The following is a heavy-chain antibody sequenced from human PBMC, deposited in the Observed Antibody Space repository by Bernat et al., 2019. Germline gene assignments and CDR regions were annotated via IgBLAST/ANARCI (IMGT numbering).Heavy chain of an antibody. CDR1: GFSLSTSGVG. J-gene: IGHJ5*02. CDR3: THRQGYQLLLGWFDP. V-gene: IGHV2-5*02. D-gene: IGHD2-2*01. Sequence: QITLKESGPTLVKPTQTLTLTCTFSGFSLSTSGVGVGWIRQPPGKALEWLALIYWDDDKRYSPSLKSGLTITKDTTKNQVVLTMTNMDPVDTAAYYCTHRQGYQLLLGWFDPWGQGTLVTVSS. CDR2: IYWDDDK.